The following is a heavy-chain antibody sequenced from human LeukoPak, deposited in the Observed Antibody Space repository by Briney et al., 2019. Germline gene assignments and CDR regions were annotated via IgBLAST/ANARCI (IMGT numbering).Heavy chain of an antibody. J-gene: IGHJ5*02. Sequence: ASVKVSCKASGYTFTGHYMHWVRQAPGQGLEWMGWINPNSGGTNYAQKFQGRVTMTRDTSISTAYMELSRLRSDDTAVYYCARGRGCSSTSCYTNWFDPWGQGTLVTVSS. CDR3: ARGRGCSSTSCYTNWFDP. V-gene: IGHV1-2*02. CDR2: INPNSGGT. CDR1: GYTFTGHY. D-gene: IGHD2-2*02.